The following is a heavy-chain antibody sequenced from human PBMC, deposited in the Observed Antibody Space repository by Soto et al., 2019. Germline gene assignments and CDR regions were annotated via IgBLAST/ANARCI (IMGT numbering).Heavy chain of an antibody. V-gene: IGHV4-30-4*01. J-gene: IGHJ4*02. D-gene: IGHD4-17*01. Sequence: QVQLQESGPGLVKPSQTLSLTCTVSGGSISSGDYYWSWIRQPPGKGLEWIGYIYYSGSTYYNPSRKSRVTISVDTSKNQFALKLSSVTAADTAVYYCAREGTVARSAGFDYWGQGTLVTVSS. CDR2: IYYSGST. CDR1: GGSISSGDYY. CDR3: AREGTVARSAGFDY.